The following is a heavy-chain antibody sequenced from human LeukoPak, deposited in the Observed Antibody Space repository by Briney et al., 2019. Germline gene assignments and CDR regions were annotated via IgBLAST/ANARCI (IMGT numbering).Heavy chain of an antibody. D-gene: IGHD5-24*01. V-gene: IGHV1-18*01. J-gene: IGHJ4*02. CDR3: VRDETIAAAPAY. CDR2: VSTSSDAK. CDR1: GYSFTTYG. Sequence: ASMKVSCKTSGYSFTTYGIAWARQAPGQRPEWLGWVSTSSDAKNAAETIQGRVTMTTDASTATAYMELRSLRYDDTAVYYCVRDETIAAAPAYWGQGTLITVSS.